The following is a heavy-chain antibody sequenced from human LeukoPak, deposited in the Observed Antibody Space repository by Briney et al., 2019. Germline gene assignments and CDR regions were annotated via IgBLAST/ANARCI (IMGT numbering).Heavy chain of an antibody. Sequence: SETLSLTCTVSGGSISSGDYYWSWIRQPPGKGLEWIGYIYYSGSTYYNPSLKSRVTISVDTSKNQFSLKLSSVTAADTAVYYCARAVAGTFNWFDPWGQGTLVTVSS. CDR1: GGSISSGDYY. V-gene: IGHV4-30-4*01. J-gene: IGHJ5*02. D-gene: IGHD6-19*01. CDR2: IYYSGST. CDR3: ARAVAGTFNWFDP.